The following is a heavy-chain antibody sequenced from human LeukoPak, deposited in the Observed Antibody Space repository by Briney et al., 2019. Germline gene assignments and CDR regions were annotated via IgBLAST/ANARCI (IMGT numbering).Heavy chain of an antibody. D-gene: IGHD3-10*01. CDR2: ISKKTAI. CDR3: ARGTYYSGSGPGSWFDP. CDR1: GFSVSDYY. Sequence: GGSLRLSCAASGFSVSDYYMNCIRQSPGKGLEWVSHISKKTAIEYADSVKGRFTISRDNANNLLLLQMDSLRPEDTGVYYCARGTYYSGSGPGSWFDPWGHGTPVTVSS. J-gene: IGHJ5*02. V-gene: IGHV3-11*01.